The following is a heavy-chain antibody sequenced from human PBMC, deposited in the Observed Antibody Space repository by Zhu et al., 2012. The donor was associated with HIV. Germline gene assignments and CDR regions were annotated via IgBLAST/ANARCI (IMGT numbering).Heavy chain of an antibody. V-gene: IGHV4-39*01. CDR2: IYYSGST. D-gene: IGHD2-2*01. Sequence: QVQLQESGPGLVKPSETLSLTCTVSGVSINSNSYYWGWIRQPPGKGLEWIGSIYYSGSTYYNPSLKSRVTISVDASKNQFSLKLSSVTAADTAVYYCARQEPSDIVVVPAWGQGTLVTVSS. CDR1: GVSINSNSYY. CDR3: ARQEPSDIVVVPA. J-gene: IGHJ4*02.